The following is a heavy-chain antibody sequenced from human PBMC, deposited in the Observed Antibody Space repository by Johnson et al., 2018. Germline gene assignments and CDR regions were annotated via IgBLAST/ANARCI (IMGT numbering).Heavy chain of an antibody. J-gene: IGHJ6*02. CDR3: ARARSWGIQLYYYYYGMDV. CDR1: GFTFSNYG. Sequence: QVQLVQSGGGVVQXGRSXRLXCAASGFTFSNYGMHWVRQAPGKGLEWVAVIWYDGSNKYYADSVKGRFTLSRDNSKNTLYLQMNSLRAEDTAVYYCARARSWGIQLYYYYYGMDVWGQGTTVTVSS. CDR2: IWYDGSNK. V-gene: IGHV3-33*01. D-gene: IGHD5-18*01.